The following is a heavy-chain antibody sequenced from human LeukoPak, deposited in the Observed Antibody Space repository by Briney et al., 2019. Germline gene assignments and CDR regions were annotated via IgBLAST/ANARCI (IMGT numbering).Heavy chain of an antibody. V-gene: IGHV4-39*01. CDR1: GGSISSSSYY. CDR3: AGQVGIAARPLAYYYYGMDV. J-gene: IGHJ6*02. D-gene: IGHD6-6*01. Sequence: PSETLSLTCGVSGGSISSSSYYWGWIRQPPGKGLEWIGSIYYSGSTYYNPSLKSRVTISVDTSKNQFSLKLSSVTAADTAVYYCAGQVGIAARPLAYYYYGMDVWGQGTTVTVSS. CDR2: IYYSGST.